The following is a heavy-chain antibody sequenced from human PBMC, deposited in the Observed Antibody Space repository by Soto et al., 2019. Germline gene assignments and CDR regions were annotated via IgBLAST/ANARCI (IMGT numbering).Heavy chain of an antibody. D-gene: IGHD3-10*01. V-gene: IGHV3-30-3*01. CDR1: GFTFSSYA. J-gene: IGHJ6*02. CDR2: ISYDGSNK. Sequence: LRLSCAASGFTFSSYAMHWVRQAPGKGLEWVAVISYDGSNKYYADSVKGRFTISRDNSKNTLYLQMNSLRAEDTAVYYCARVKETYYYGSGTKPYYYYGMDVWGQGTTVTVSS. CDR3: ARVKETYYYGSGTKPYYYYGMDV.